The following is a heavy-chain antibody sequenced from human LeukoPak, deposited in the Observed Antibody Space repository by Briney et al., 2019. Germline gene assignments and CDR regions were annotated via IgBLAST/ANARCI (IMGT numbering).Heavy chain of an antibody. CDR3: ARANDYVWGSYRYYYYYYMDV. CDR1: GYTFTGYY. Sequence: ASVKVSCKASGYTFTGYYMHRVRQAPGQGLEWMGWINPNSAGTNYAQKFQGRVTMTRDTSISTAYMELSRLRSDDTAVYYCARANDYVWGSYRYYYYYYMDVWGKGTTVTVSS. D-gene: IGHD3-16*02. J-gene: IGHJ6*03. V-gene: IGHV1-2*02. CDR2: INPNSAGT.